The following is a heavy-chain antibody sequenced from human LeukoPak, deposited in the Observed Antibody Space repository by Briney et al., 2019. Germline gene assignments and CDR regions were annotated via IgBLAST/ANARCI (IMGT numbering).Heavy chain of an antibody. Sequence: GASVKVSCKASGYKFTDDYMHWVRQAPGQGLEFMGWINPDSGFTNYEQKFKGRVTMTRDTSISTAYLEVRSLTSDDTAVYYCAPSAEAYTSWWKVWGQGTLVTVSS. D-gene: IGHD3-16*01. CDR3: APSAEAYTSWWKV. V-gene: IGHV1-2*02. J-gene: IGHJ4*02. CDR1: GYKFTDDY. CDR2: INPDSGFT.